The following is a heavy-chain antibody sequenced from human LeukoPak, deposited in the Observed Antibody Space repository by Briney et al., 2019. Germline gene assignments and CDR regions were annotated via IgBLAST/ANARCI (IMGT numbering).Heavy chain of an antibody. CDR2: INSDGSST. Sequence: GGSLRLSCAASGFTFSSYWMHWVRQAPGKGLVWVSRINSDGSSTSYADSVKGRFTISRDNAKNTLYLQMNSLRAEDAAVYYCARDRDDSSGYYDYWGQGTLVTVSS. V-gene: IGHV3-74*01. CDR3: ARDRDDSSGYYDY. CDR1: GFTFSSYW. J-gene: IGHJ4*02. D-gene: IGHD3-22*01.